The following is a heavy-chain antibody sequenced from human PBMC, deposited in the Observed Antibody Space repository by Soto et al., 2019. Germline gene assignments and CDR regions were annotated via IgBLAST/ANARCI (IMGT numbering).Heavy chain of an antibody. D-gene: IGHD2-2*01. J-gene: IGHJ6*02. CDR2: ISGGGSYI. CDR1: GFTFSDEN. V-gene: IGHV3-21*06. CDR3: ARDSDCHSTSCFFPPHV. Sequence: QLVESGGGLVKPGGSLRLSGSASGFTFSDENMSWVRQVPGKGLEWVSGISGGGSYIFYADSVQGRFSISRDNAKNSMFLEMNSLRVEDTAVYYCARDSDCHSTSCFFPPHVWGQLTTVTVSS.